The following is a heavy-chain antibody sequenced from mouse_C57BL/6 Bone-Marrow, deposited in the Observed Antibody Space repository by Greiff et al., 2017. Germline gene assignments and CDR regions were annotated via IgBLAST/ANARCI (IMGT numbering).Heavy chain of an antibody. CDR2: INPNNGGT. CDR3: ARYLAGDY. Sequence: VQLQQSGPELVKPGASVKISCKASGYTFTDYYMNWVKQSHGKSLEWIGDINPNNGGTSYNQKFKGKATLTVAKSSSTAYMELRSLTSEDSAVYYCARYLAGDYWGQGTTLTVSS. D-gene: IGHD5-1*01. J-gene: IGHJ2*01. V-gene: IGHV1-26*01. CDR1: GYTFTDYY.